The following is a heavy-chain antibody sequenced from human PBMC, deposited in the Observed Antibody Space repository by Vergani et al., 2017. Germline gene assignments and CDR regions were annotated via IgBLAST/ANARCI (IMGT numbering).Heavy chain of an antibody. CDR2: INAGNGNT. V-gene: IGHV1-3*01. CDR1: GYTFTSYA. Sequence: QVQLVQSGAEVKKPGASVKVSCKASGYTFTSYAMHWVRQAPGQRLEWMGWINAGNGNTKYSQKFQGRVTITRDTSASTAYMELSSLRSEDTAVYYCAREMTIFGVIVNYMDVWGKGTTVTVSS. CDR3: AREMTIFGVIVNYMDV. J-gene: IGHJ6*03. D-gene: IGHD3-3*01.